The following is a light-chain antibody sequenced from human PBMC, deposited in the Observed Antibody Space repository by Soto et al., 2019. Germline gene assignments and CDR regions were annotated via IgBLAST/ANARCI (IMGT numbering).Light chain of an antibody. V-gene: IGLV2-8*01. J-gene: IGLJ3*02. CDR1: SSDVGYYNY. Sequence: QSALTQPPSASGSTRQSVTISCTGTSSDVGYYNYVSWYQQHPGKAPKLMIYEVSKRPSGVPDRFSGSRSGNTASLTVSGLQAEDEADYYCSSYAGSNNLVFGGGTKLTVL. CDR3: SSYAGSNNLV. CDR2: EVS.